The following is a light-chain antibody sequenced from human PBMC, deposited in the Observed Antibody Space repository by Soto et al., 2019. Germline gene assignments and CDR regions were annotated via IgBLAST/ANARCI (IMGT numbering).Light chain of an antibody. V-gene: IGKV3-20*01. CDR3: QQYISSPLT. CDR1: QSVSNNY. J-gene: IGKJ1*01. Sequence: EIVLTQSPGTLSLSPGERATLSCRASQSVSNNYLAWYQQKPGQAPRLVIYGASSRATGIPDRFSASGSGTDFTLTMSRLEPEDFAVYYCQQYISSPLTFGQGTKVDIK. CDR2: GAS.